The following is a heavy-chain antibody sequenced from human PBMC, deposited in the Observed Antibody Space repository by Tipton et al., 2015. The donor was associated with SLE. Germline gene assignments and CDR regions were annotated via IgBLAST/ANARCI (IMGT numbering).Heavy chain of an antibody. Sequence: LRLSCAVYGGSFSGYYWSWIRQPPGKGLEWIGEINHSGSTNYNPSLKSRVTISVDTSKNQFSLKLSSVTAADTAVYYCARGPDFYDSSGSCDYWGQCTLVTVSS. CDR2: INHSGST. CDR3: ARGPDFYDSSGSCDY. V-gene: IGHV4-34*01. CDR1: GGSFSGYY. J-gene: IGHJ4*02. D-gene: IGHD3-22*01.